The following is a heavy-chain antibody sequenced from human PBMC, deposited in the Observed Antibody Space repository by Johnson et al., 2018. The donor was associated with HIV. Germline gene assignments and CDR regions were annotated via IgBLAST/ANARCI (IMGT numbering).Heavy chain of an antibody. D-gene: IGHD6-13*01. J-gene: IGHJ3*02. CDR2: ISYDGSNK. CDR1: GFTFSSYW. V-gene: IGHV3-30-3*01. Sequence: QVQLVESGGDLVQPGGSLRLYCAASGFTFSSYWMSWVRQAPGKGLEWVAVISYDGSNKYYADSVKGRFTISRDNSKNTLYLQMNSLRAEDTAVYYCARGGIAAKEPWRAFDIWGQGTMVTVAS. CDR3: ARGGIAAKEPWRAFDI.